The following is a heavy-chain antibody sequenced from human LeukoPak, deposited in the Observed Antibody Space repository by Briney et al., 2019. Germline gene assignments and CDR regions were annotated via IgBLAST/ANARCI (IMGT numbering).Heavy chain of an antibody. CDR3: ARSLGSRSDV. CDR1: GFTFSDYW. Sequence: PGRSLRLSCAASGFTFSDYWMLWVRQAPGKGLVWVSRIDNDGSGTTYTDSVKGRFTISRDNAKNSLYLQMNSLRDEDTAVYYCARSLGSRSDVWGQGATVTVSS. V-gene: IGHV3-74*01. J-gene: IGHJ6*02. CDR2: IDNDGSGT. D-gene: IGHD3-22*01.